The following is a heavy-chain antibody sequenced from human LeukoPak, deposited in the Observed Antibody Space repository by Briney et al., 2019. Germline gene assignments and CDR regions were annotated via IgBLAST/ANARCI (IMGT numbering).Heavy chain of an antibody. CDR1: GFTFDDFG. CDR2: FNWNGGST. Sequence: GGSLRLSCAASGFTFDDFGMTWVRQAPGKGLEGVSGFNWNGGSTDYADSVKGRFTIVRDNAKNSLHLQMNSLRAEDTAFYYCARGGMTAGTWGYCDYWGQGTLVTVSS. D-gene: IGHD6-19*01. V-gene: IGHV3-20*04. J-gene: IGHJ4*02. CDR3: ARGGMTAGTWGYCDY.